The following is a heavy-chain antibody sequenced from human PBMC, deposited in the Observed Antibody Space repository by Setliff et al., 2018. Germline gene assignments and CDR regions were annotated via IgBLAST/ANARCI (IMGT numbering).Heavy chain of an antibody. CDR3: ARDSPTSYSNFDY. D-gene: IGHD6-13*01. Sequence: ASVKVSCKASGGTFSIFVFSWVRQAPGQGLEWMGGIIPMFDKARYAQKFQGRVTITADESTTTAYMELSRLRSDDTAVYYCARDSPTSYSNFDYWGQGTLVTVSS. CDR1: GGTFSIFV. V-gene: IGHV1-69*13. CDR2: IIPMFDKA. J-gene: IGHJ4*02.